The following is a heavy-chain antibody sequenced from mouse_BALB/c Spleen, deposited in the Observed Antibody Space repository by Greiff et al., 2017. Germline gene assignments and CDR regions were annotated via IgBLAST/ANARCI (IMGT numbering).Heavy chain of an antibody. V-gene: IGHV5-4*02. Sequence: EVQLVESGGGLVKPGGSLKLSCAASGFTFSDYYMYWVRQTPEKRLEWVATISDGGSYTYYPDSVKGRVTISRDNAKNNLYLQMSSLKSEDTAMYYCAGNYGYVFDYWGQGTTLTVSS. CDR3: AGNYGYVFDY. CDR1: GFTFSDYY. D-gene: IGHD2-2*01. CDR2: ISDGGSYT. J-gene: IGHJ2*01.